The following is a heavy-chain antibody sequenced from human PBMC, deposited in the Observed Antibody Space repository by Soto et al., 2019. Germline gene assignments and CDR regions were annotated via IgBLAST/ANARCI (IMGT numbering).Heavy chain of an antibody. CDR3: ATRSGYLNHYYYYGFDV. Sequence: EEQLLESGGGLVQPGGSLRLSCAASGLMFRSYAMSWVRQPPGKGLEWVSAIGGSGRTTYYADSVKGRCTVSRDNSKDTLDLQMNSLRAEDTAVYYCATRSGYLNHYYYYGFDVWGQGTTVTVSS. D-gene: IGHD3-22*01. CDR2: IGGSGRTT. CDR1: GLMFRSYA. J-gene: IGHJ6*02. V-gene: IGHV3-23*01.